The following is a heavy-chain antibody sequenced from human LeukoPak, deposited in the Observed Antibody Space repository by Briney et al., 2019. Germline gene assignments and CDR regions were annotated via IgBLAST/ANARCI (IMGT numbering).Heavy chain of an antibody. J-gene: IGHJ4*02. V-gene: IGHV1-69*04. CDR2: IIPILGIA. CDR1: GGTFSSYA. Sequence: SVKVSCKASGGTFSSYAISWVRQAPGQGLEWMGRIIPILGIANYAQKFQGRVTITADKSTSTAYMELSSLRSEDTAVYYCASGGGVGATDYWGQGTLVTVSS. CDR3: ASGGGVGATDY. D-gene: IGHD1-26*01.